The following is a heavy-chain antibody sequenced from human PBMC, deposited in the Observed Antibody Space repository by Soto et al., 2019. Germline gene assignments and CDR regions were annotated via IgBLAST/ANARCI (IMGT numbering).Heavy chain of an antibody. Sequence: QVQLVQSGAEVKKPGSSVKVSCKASGGTFSSYAISWVRQAPGQGLEWLGGIIPIFGTANYAQKFQGRVTITADESTSTAYMELSSLRSADTAVYYCARVTIAVAVTIHWYFDLWGRGTLVTVSS. D-gene: IGHD6-19*01. V-gene: IGHV1-69*01. CDR2: IIPIFGTA. CDR3: ARVTIAVAVTIHWYFDL. J-gene: IGHJ2*01. CDR1: GGTFSSYA.